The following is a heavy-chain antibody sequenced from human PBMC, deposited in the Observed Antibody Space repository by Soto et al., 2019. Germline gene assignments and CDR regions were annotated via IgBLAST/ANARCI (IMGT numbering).Heavy chain of an antibody. V-gene: IGHV1-69*12. D-gene: IGHD3-22*01. CDR3: ARGDATKIVVTTYYAMDV. CDR2: IIPVFGTP. CDR1: GGSLSNYG. Sequence: QVQLVQSGAEVKKPGSSVKVSCKASGGSLSNYGISWVRRAPGQGLEWMGAIIPVFGTPNYAQKFQDRVTMXANXSTTTVYMEVRSLTSEDTAVYYCARGDATKIVVTTYYAMDVWGQGTTVTVSS. J-gene: IGHJ6*02.